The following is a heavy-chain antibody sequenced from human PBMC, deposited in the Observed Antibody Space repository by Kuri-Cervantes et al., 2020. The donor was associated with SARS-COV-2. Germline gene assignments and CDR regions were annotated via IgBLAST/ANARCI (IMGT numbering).Heavy chain of an antibody. V-gene: IGHV3-30*18. CDR1: GFTFSSYG. D-gene: IGHD3-22*01. Sequence: GGSLRLSCAASGFTFSSYGMHWVSQAPGKGLEWVAVISYDGSNKYYADSVKGRFTISRDNSKNTLYLQMNSLRAEDTAVYYCAKDLGIVVVISASIDYWGQGTLVTVSS. CDR3: AKDLGIVVVISASIDY. CDR2: ISYDGSNK. J-gene: IGHJ4*02.